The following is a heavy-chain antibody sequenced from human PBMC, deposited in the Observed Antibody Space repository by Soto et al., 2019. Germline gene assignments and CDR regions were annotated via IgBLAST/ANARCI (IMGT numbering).Heavy chain of an antibody. Sequence: ASVKVSCKASGYTFSNYALHWVRPAPGQRHEWLGWINAGNGYTQYSQNFQGRVTLTRDTSATTAYMELSSLRSEDTALYYCARVLDCSGGRCIEHYYYRWDVWRQAITVTVPS. CDR2: INAGNGYT. V-gene: IGHV1-3*01. CDR3: ARVLDCSGGRCIEHYYYRWDV. CDR1: GYTFSNYA. J-gene: IGHJ6*02. D-gene: IGHD2-15*01.